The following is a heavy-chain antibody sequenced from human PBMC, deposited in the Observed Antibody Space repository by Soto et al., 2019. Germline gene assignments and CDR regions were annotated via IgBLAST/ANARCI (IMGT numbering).Heavy chain of an antibody. Sequence: EVKLVESGGGLVQPGGSLRISCAASGFTFSNYWMYWVRQAPGQGLVWVSRINSDGSVSRYADSVKGRLTISRDNVKNTLYLQMNSLRVEDTAVYYCARGDCVGGSCYSLAGSFYYYMDVWGKGTTVTVFS. J-gene: IGHJ6*03. CDR2: INSDGSVS. D-gene: IGHD2-15*01. CDR3: ARGDCVGGSCYSLAGSFYYYMDV. CDR1: GFTFSNYW. V-gene: IGHV3-74*01.